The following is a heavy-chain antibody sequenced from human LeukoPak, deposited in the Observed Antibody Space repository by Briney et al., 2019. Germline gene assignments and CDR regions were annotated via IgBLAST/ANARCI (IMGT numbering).Heavy chain of an antibody. CDR2: IDASGGFA. V-gene: IGHV3-23*01. D-gene: IGHD3-22*01. J-gene: IGHJ4*02. CDR1: GFAFSSYA. Sequence: PGGSLRLSCAASGFAFSSYAMSWVRQAPGKGLEWVSSIDASGGFAYYADDSVKGRFTISRDNSKNTLSLQMNSLRAEDAAVYYCAKYGVPDAGGYLGIPYFDYWGQGTLVTVSS. CDR3: AKYGVPDAGGYLGIPYFDY.